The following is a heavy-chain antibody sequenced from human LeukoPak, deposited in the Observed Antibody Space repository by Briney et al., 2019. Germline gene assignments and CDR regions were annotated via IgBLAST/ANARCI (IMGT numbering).Heavy chain of an antibody. Sequence: GGSLRLSCAASGFTFSSYAMSWVRQAPGKGLEWVSAISGSGGSTYHADSVKGRFAISRDNSKNTLYLQMNSLRAEDTAVYYCAKSSGYCSSPSCEIDYWGQGTLVTVSS. CDR2: ISGSGGST. V-gene: IGHV3-23*01. D-gene: IGHD2-2*01. J-gene: IGHJ4*02. CDR3: AKSSGYCSSPSCEIDY. CDR1: GFTFSSYA.